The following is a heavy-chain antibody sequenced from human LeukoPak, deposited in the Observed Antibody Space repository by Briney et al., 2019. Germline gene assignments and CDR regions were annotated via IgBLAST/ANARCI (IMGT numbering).Heavy chain of an antibody. Sequence: GGSLRLSCAASGVTVSSNYMSWVRQAPGKGLEWVSVIYSGGSTYYADSVKGRFTISRDDSKNTLYLQMNSLRAEDTAVYYCARGTRDSITIFDWGQGTLVTVSS. CDR3: ARGTRDSITIFD. CDR2: IYSGGST. CDR1: GVTVSSNY. D-gene: IGHD3-3*01. J-gene: IGHJ4*02. V-gene: IGHV3-66*02.